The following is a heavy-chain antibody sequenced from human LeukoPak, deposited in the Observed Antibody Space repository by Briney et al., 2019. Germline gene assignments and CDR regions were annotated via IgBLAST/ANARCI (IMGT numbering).Heavy chain of an antibody. Sequence: SETLSLTCTVSGGSISSYYWSWIRQPPGKGLEWIGYIYYSGSTNYNPSLKSRVTISVDTSKNQFSLKLSSVTAADTAVYYCARDKNWNHGSPNWFDPWGQGTLVTVSS. V-gene: IGHV4-59*01. D-gene: IGHD1-14*01. CDR3: ARDKNWNHGSPNWFDP. CDR1: GGSISSYY. J-gene: IGHJ5*02. CDR2: IYYSGST.